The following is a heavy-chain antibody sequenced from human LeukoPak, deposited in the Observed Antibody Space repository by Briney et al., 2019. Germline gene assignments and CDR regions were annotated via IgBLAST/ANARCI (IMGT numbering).Heavy chain of an antibody. D-gene: IGHD3-22*01. CDR1: GGSISSGSYY. Sequence: SETLSLTCTVSGGSISSGSYYWNWIRQPAGKGLEWIGRIYTRGSTNYNPSLKSRATISVDTSKNQFSLILSSVTAADTAVYYCARGGYYDTSGSRDAFDIWGQGTMVTVSS. CDR2: IYTRGST. V-gene: IGHV4-61*02. J-gene: IGHJ3*02. CDR3: ARGGYYDTSGSRDAFDI.